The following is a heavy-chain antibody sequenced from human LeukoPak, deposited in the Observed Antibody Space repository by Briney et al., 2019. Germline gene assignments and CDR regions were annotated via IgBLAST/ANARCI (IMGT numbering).Heavy chain of an antibody. CDR1: GFTFGSYG. Sequence: PGGSLRLSCAASGFTFGSYGMHWVRQAPGKGLEWVAVISYDGSNKYYADSVKGRFTISRDNSKNTLYLQMNSLRAEDTAVYYCAKDHLGDYGDYPPGDYWGQGTLVTVSS. CDR3: AKDHLGDYGDYPPGDY. J-gene: IGHJ4*02. CDR2: ISYDGSNK. D-gene: IGHD4-17*01. V-gene: IGHV3-30*18.